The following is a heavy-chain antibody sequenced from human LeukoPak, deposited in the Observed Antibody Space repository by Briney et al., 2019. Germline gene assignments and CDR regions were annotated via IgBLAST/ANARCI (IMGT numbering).Heavy chain of an antibody. CDR3: ARRYCSSTSCYTDPGIFDY. Sequence: PSETLSLTCTVSGASINFYYWTWIRQPPGGGLEWIGYIYYSGNSGSTNYNPSLKSRVTISVDTSKNQFSLKLKSVTAADTAVYYCARRYCSSTSCYTDPGIFDYWGQGTLVTVSS. J-gene: IGHJ4*02. CDR2: IYYSGNSGST. V-gene: IGHV4-59*01. CDR1: GASINFYY. D-gene: IGHD2-2*01.